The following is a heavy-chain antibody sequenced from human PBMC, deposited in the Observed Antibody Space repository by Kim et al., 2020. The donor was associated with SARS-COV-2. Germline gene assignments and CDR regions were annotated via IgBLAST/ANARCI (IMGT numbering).Heavy chain of an antibody. J-gene: IGHJ5*02. V-gene: IGHV4-39*01. CDR1: GGSISSSSYY. D-gene: IGHD3-10*01. CDR2: IYYSGST. Sequence: SETLSLTCTVSGGSISSSSYYWGWIRQPPGKGLEWIGSIYYSGSTYYNPSLKSRVTISVDTSKNQFSLKLSSVTAADTAVYYCARTLYYYGLTQRIEYYYGSGSQHKRAWWFDPWGQGTLVTVSS. CDR3: ARTLYYYGLTQRIEYYYGSGSQHKRAWWFDP.